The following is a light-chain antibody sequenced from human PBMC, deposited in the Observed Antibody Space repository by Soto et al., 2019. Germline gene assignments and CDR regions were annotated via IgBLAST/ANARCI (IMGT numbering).Light chain of an antibody. V-gene: IGLV1-51*01. CDR3: GTWDNSLSAVV. J-gene: IGLJ2*01. CDR1: SSNIGNNY. Sequence: QSVLTQPPSVSAAPGQKVTISCSGRSSNIGNNYVSWYQQLPGKAPKLLIYDSNKRPSGIPDRFSGSKSGTSATLGITGLQTGDEAAYYCGTWDNSLSAVVFGGGTKLTVL. CDR2: DSN.